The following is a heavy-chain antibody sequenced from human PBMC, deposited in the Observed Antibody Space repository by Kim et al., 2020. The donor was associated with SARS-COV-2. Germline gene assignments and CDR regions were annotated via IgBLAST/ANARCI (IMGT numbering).Heavy chain of an antibody. V-gene: IGHV3-23*01. Sequence: GGSLRLSCAASGFTFSINALTSVRQAPGKGLEWVSSISHSGGSTYRDSVKGRFTISRDNSKNTLYLQMNSLRAEDTALYYCAGHGGSSFWGQGTLVTVSS. J-gene: IGHJ4*02. CDR3: AGHGGSSF. CDR2: ISHSGGST. CDR1: GFTFSINA. D-gene: IGHD2-15*01.